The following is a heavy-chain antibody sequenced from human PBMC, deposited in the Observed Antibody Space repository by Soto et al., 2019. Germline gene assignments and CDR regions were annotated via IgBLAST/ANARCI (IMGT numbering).Heavy chain of an antibody. V-gene: IGHV3-33*01. CDR2: IWYDGSNK. D-gene: IGHD2-15*01. CDR3: ARGYCSGGSCYLDAFDI. CDR1: GFTFSSYG. Sequence: QVQLVESGGGVVQPGRSPRLSCAASGFTFSSYGMHWVRQAPGKGLEWVAVIWYDGSNKYYADSVKGRFTISRDNSKNTLYLQMNSLRAEDTAVYYCARGYCSGGSCYLDAFDIWGQGTMVTVSS. J-gene: IGHJ3*02.